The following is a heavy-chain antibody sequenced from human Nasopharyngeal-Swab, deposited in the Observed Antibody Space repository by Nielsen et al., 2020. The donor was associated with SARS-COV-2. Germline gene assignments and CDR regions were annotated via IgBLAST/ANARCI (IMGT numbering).Heavy chain of an antibody. Sequence: ASVKVSCKASGYTFTSYGISWVRQAPGQGLEWMGWISAYNGNTNYAQKLQGRVTMTTDTSTSTAYMELRSLGSDDTAVYYCARGGDPREVVAATDCFDPWGQGTLVTVSS. CDR2: ISAYNGNT. J-gene: IGHJ5*02. CDR1: GYTFTSYG. V-gene: IGHV1-18*01. CDR3: ARGGDPREVVAATDCFDP. D-gene: IGHD2-15*01.